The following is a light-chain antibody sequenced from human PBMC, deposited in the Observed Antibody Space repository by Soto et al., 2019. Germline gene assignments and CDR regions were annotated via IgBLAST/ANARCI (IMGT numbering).Light chain of an antibody. CDR1: NSDVGGYNY. CDR2: EVS. V-gene: IGLV2-14*01. Sequence: QSVLTHPASLSGAPVQSITISCTGTNSDVGGYNYVSWYQQHPGKAPELMIYEVSHRPSGVSNRFSGSKSDNTASLTISGLQAEDEADYYCSSYTSISTLYVFGTGTKVTVL. CDR3: SSYTSISTLYV. J-gene: IGLJ1*01.